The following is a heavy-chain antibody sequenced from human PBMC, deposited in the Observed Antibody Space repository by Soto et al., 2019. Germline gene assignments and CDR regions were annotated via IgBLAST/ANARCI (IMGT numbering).Heavy chain of an antibody. Sequence: PSETLSLTCSVSGGSISSSSYSWGWIRQPPGKGLEWIGTIYYSGSTHYNPSLEGRVAISADTPNNQLSLRLSSVTAAATAVYYGGRQQGICGSPPCFGYYSGEVWGKGTRVTVS. J-gene: IGHJ6*04. D-gene: IGHD2-2*01. CDR2: IYYSGST. V-gene: IGHV4-39*01. CDR1: GGSISSSSYS. CDR3: GRQQGICGSPPCFGYYSGEV.